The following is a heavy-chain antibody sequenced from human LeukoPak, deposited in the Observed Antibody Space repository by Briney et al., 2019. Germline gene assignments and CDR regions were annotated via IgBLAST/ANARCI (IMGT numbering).Heavy chain of an antibody. CDR1: GFTFSSYA. V-gene: IGHV3-23*01. CDR3: ANSPSPSHYYYMDV. Sequence: GGSLRLSCAASGFTFSSYAMSWVRQAPGKGLEWVSAISGSGGSTYYADSVKGRFTISRDNSKNTLYLQMNSLRAEDTAVYYCANSPSPSHYYYMDVWGKGTTVTVSS. J-gene: IGHJ6*03. CDR2: ISGSGGST.